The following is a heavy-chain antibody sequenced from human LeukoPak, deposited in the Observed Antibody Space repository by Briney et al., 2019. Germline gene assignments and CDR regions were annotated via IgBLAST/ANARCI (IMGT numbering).Heavy chain of an antibody. J-gene: IGHJ4*02. CDR3: ARHSNWNYDY. Sequence: PSETLSLTCAVPGGSISSYYWSWIRQPPGKGLDWIGYIYYSGSTNYNPSLKSRVTISLDTSKNQFSLKLSSMTAADTAVYYCARHSNWNYDYWGQGTLVTVSS. CDR1: GGSISSYY. CDR2: IYYSGST. D-gene: IGHD1-7*01. V-gene: IGHV4-59*08.